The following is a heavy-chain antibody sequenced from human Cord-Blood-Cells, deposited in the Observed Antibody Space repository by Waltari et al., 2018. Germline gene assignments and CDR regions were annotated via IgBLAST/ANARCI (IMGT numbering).Heavy chain of an antibody. J-gene: IGHJ4*02. CDR1: GGSFSGYY. D-gene: IGHD6-6*01. Sequence: QVQLQQWGAGLLKPSETLSLTCAVYGGSFSGYYWSWIRQPPGKGLEWIGEIKHSGSTNYNPSLKSRVTISVDTSKNQFSLKLSSVTAADTAVYYCASSYSSSSGPDYWGQGTLVTVSS. V-gene: IGHV4-34*01. CDR2: IKHSGST. CDR3: ASSYSSSSGPDY.